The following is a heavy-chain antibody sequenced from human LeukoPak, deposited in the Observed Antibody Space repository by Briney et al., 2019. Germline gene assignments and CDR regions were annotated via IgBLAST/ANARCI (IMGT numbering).Heavy chain of an antibody. J-gene: IGHJ4*02. D-gene: IGHD1-20*01. CDR3: ARGVLLSYIWNLQLEDY. Sequence: ASVKVTCKCSGYTFTGYYMHWVRQAPGQGLEWMGLINPNSGGTNYAQKFQGRVTITRDTSISTAYMELSRLRSDDTAVYYCARGVLLSYIWNLQLEDYWGQGTLVTVSS. CDR2: INPNSGGT. V-gene: IGHV1-2*02. CDR1: GYTFTGYY.